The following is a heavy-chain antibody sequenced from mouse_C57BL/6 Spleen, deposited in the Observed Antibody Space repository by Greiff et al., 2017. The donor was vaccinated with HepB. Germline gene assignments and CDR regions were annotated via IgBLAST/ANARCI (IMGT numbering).Heavy chain of an antibody. CDR1: GYTFTSYW. Sequence: VQLQQSGAELVRPGSSVKLSCKASGYTFTSYWMHWVKQRPIQGLEWIGNIDPSDSETHYNQKFKGKATLTVDQSSSTAYMQLNSLTSEDSAVYYCANWGQFDYWGQGTTLTVSS. V-gene: IGHV1-52*01. CDR3: ANWGQFDY. J-gene: IGHJ2*01. CDR2: IDPSDSET. D-gene: IGHD3-3*01.